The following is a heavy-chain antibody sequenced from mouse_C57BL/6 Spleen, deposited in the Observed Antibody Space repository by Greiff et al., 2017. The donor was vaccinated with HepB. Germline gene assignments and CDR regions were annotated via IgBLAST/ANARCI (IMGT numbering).Heavy chain of an antibody. CDR1: GYSITSGYY. V-gene: IGHV3-6*01. J-gene: IGHJ4*01. Sequence: EVQLQESGPGLVKPSQSLSLTCSVTGYSITSGYYWNWIRQFPGNKLEWMGYISYDGSNNYNPSLKNRISITRDTSKNQFFLKLNSVTTEDTATYYCARERDGTTVVEGYAMDYWGQGTSVTVSS. CDR3: ARERDGTTVVEGYAMDY. CDR2: ISYDGSN. D-gene: IGHD1-1*01.